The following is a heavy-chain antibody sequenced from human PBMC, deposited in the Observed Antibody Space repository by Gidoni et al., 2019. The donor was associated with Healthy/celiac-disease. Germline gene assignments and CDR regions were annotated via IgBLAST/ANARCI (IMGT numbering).Heavy chain of an antibody. CDR3: ARGPYDFWSGQNEVFDP. V-gene: IGHV1-69*01. D-gene: IGHD3-3*01. J-gene: IGHJ5*02. Sequence: QVQLVQSGAEVKKPGSSVKVSCKASGGPFSSYAISWVRQAPGQGLEWMGGIIPIFGTANYAQKFQGRVTITADESTSTAYMELSSLRSEDTAVYYFARGPYDFWSGQNEVFDPWGQGTLVTVSS. CDR1: GGPFSSYA. CDR2: IIPIFGTA.